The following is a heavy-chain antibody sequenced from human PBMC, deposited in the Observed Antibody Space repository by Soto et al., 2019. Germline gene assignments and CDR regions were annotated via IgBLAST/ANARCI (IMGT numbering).Heavy chain of an antibody. D-gene: IGHD6-13*01. CDR3: TRDASRDSSARGWFDP. Sequence: GGSLRLSCAASGFTFRSFTMSWVRQAPGKGLEWVSTTSSNSAYIYYTDALRGRFTISRDNAKNSLHLQMNSLRAEDTAVYYCTRDASRDSSARGWFDPWGPGTLVTVSS. CDR1: GFTFRSFT. J-gene: IGHJ5*02. CDR2: TSSNSAYI. V-gene: IGHV3-21*01.